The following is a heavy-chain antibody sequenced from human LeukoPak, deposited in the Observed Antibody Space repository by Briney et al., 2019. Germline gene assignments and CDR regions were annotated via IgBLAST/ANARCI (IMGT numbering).Heavy chain of an antibody. V-gene: IGHV1-69*04. Sequence: ASVKVSCKASGDTFSSYAISWVRQAPGQGLEWMGRIIPILGIANYAQKFQGRVTITADKSTSTAYMELSSLRSEDTAVYYCARENTYYYDSSGYYGPDYWGQGTLVTVSS. CDR1: GDTFSSYA. J-gene: IGHJ4*02. D-gene: IGHD3-22*01. CDR2: IIPILGIA. CDR3: ARENTYYYDSSGYYGPDY.